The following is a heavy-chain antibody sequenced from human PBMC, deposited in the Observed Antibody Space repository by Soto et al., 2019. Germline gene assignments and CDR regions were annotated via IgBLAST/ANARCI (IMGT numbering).Heavy chain of an antibody. CDR3: ASSYAKGGFDY. CDR1: GYTFTSYG. CDR2: ISAYNGNT. Sequence: ASVKVSCKASGYTFTSYGISWVRQAPGQGLEWMGWISAYNGNTNYAQKLQGRVNMTTDTSTSTAYMELRSLRSDDTAVYYCASSYAKGGFDYWGQGTLVTVSS. J-gene: IGHJ4*02. D-gene: IGHD2-2*01. V-gene: IGHV1-18*01.